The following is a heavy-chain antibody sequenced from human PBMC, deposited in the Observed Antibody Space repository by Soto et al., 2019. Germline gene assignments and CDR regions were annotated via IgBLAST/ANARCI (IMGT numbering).Heavy chain of an antibody. CDR3: ARDGYYYDSSGYYRDAFDI. CDR2: ISAYNGNT. Sequence: ASVKVSCKASGFTFTSSAVQWVRQAPGQGLEWMGWISAYNGNTNYAQKLQGRVTMTTDTSTSTAYMELRSLRSDDTAVYYCARDGYYYDSSGYYRDAFDIWGQGTMVTVSS. CDR1: GFTFTSSA. V-gene: IGHV1-18*01. J-gene: IGHJ3*02. D-gene: IGHD3-22*01.